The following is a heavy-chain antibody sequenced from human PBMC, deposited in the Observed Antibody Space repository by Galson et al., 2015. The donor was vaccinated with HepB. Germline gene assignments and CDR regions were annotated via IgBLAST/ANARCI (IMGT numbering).Heavy chain of an antibody. CDR2: IKQDGSEK. J-gene: IGHJ6*02. CDR1: GFTFSSYW. CDR3: AREYDYGMDV. Sequence: SLRLSCAASGFTFSSYWMSWVRQAPGRGLEWVANIKQDGSEKYYVGSVRGRFTISRDNAKNSLYLQMNSLRAEDTAVYYCAREYDYGMDVWGQGTLVTVSS. V-gene: IGHV3-7*01.